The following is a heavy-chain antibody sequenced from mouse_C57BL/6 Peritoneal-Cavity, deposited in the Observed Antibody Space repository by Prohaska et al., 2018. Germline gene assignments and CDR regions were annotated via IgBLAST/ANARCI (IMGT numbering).Heavy chain of an antibody. Sequence: EVKLLQSVGGLVQPGGSLKLSCSASGIDFSRYLMSCVRRAPGKGLEWNGEINPDSSTINYAPSLKDKFIITRDNAKNTLYLQMSKVRYEDTALYYCASTDWYFDVWGTGTTVTVYS. CDR3: ASTDWYFDV. CDR1: GIDFSRYL. D-gene: IGHD1-1*01. J-gene: IGHJ1*03. CDR2: INPDSSTI. V-gene: IGHV4-1*01.